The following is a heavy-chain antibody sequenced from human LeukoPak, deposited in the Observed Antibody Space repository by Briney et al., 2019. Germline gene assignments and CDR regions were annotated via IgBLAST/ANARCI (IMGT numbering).Heavy chain of an antibody. CDR3: ARQGDGYNPWAFDY. CDR2: IYPGDSET. CDR1: EYSFISYW. Sequence: GESLKISCKGSEYSFISYWIGWVRQMPGKGLEWMGIIYPGDSETRYSPSFQGQVTISADKSTSTAYLQWSSLKASDSAIYYCARQGDGYNPWAFDYWGQGTLVTVSS. J-gene: IGHJ4*02. D-gene: IGHD5-12*01. V-gene: IGHV5-51*01.